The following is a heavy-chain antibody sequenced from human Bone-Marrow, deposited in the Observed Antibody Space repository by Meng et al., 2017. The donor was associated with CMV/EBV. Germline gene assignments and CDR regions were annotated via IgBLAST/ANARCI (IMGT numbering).Heavy chain of an antibody. CDR1: GFTFTTYW. CDR3: ARKLPGQNGMDV. D-gene: IGHD4-23*01. CDR2: INGDGTST. J-gene: IGHJ6*02. Sequence: GSLRLSCAASGFTFTTYWMHWVRQAPGKGLVWVSRINGDGTSTIYADSVKGRFTVSRDNAKNTLYLQMNSLRVEDTAVYYCARKLPGQNGMDVWGQGTTVTVSS. V-gene: IGHV3-74*01.